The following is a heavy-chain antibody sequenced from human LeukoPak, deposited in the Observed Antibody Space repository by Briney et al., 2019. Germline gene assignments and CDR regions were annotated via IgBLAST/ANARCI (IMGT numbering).Heavy chain of an antibody. CDR3: ARVFPYYDSSGYYHRGGAFDI. V-gene: IGHV4-34*01. CDR1: GGSFNGYY. CDR2: IHYSGST. D-gene: IGHD3-22*01. J-gene: IGHJ3*02. Sequence: SETLSLTCAVYGGSFNGYYWSWIRQSPGKGLEWIGNIHYSGSTYYNPSLKSRVTISVDGSKNQFSLKLSSVTAADTAVYYCARVFPYYDSSGYYHRGGAFDIWGQGTMVTVSS.